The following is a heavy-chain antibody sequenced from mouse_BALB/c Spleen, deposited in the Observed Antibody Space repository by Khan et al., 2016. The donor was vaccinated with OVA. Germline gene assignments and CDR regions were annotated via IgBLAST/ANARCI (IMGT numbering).Heavy chain of an antibody. CDR1: GYTFTDFT. Sequence: VELVESGAELVRPGVSVKISCKGSGYTFTDFTMHWVKQSHAKSLEWIGVVNTYYGDATYNQKFKGKATLTVDKSSTTAYMELARLTSEDSAICYCARGGGGDRFAYWGQGTLVTVSA. V-gene: IGHV1S137*01. J-gene: IGHJ3*01. CDR3: ARGGGGDRFAY. CDR2: VNTYYGDA.